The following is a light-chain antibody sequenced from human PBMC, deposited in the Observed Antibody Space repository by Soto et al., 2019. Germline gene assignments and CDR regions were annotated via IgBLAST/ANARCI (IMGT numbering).Light chain of an antibody. Sequence: QSALTQPPSASGSPGQSVTISCTGTSRDVGGYNYVSWYQQHPGKAPKLLIYEVTKRASGVPDRFSGSKSGNTASLTVSGLQADDEADYFCCSNAGSHSYFFGTGTKVTVL. CDR3: CSNAGSHSYF. J-gene: IGLJ1*01. CDR2: EVT. CDR1: SRDVGGYNY. V-gene: IGLV2-8*01.